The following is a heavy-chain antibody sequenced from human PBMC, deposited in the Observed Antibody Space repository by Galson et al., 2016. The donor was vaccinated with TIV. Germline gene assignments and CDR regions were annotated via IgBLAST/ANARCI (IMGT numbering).Heavy chain of an antibody. CDR2: ISAGGGRT. CDR1: GFTFSSFA. D-gene: IGHD3-22*01. J-gene: IGHJ1*01. CDR3: AREWGDDSGSQSAGYFHY. Sequence: LRLSCAASGFTFSSFAVSWVRQAPGKGLEWVSGISAGGGRTNYADSVKGRFTISRDNPKNTLYLQMNSLRVEDSAMYYCAREWGDDSGSQSAGYFHYWGQGALVTVSS. V-gene: IGHV3-23*01.